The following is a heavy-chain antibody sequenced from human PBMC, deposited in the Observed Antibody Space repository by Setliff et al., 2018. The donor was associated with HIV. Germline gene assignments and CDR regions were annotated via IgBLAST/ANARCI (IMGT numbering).Heavy chain of an antibody. J-gene: IGHJ6*02. Sequence: ASVKVSCKASEYTFTNYAMHWVRQAPGQRLEWMGWIHAGNGDTKYSQKFQGRVTFTWDTSASTAYMELSSLRSEDTALYYCARDSGDDYSDYYYYGMDVWGQGTTVTVSS. CDR3: ARDSGDDYSDYYYYGMDV. V-gene: IGHV1-3*01. CDR1: EYTFTNYA. D-gene: IGHD4-4*01. CDR2: IHAGNGDT.